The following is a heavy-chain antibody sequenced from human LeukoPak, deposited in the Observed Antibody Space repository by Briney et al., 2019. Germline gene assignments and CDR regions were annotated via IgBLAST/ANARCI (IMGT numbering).Heavy chain of an antibody. V-gene: IGHV1-8*02. D-gene: IGHD3-22*01. Sequence: ASVKVSCKASGYSSTNYGISWVRQAPGQGLEWMGWMNPNSGNTGYAQKFQGRVTMTRNTSISTAYMELSSLRSEDTAVYYCARGLYYYDSSGYYPYNWFDPWGQGTLVTVSS. CDR2: MNPNSGNT. CDR3: ARGLYYYDSSGYYPYNWFDP. CDR1: GYSSTNYG. J-gene: IGHJ5*02.